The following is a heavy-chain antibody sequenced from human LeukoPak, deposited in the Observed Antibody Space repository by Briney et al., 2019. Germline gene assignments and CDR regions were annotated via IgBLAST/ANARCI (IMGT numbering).Heavy chain of an antibody. CDR3: ARGGSGWNYYYYYMDV. Sequence: SETLSLTCTVSGGSISSSRDYWAWLRQPPGKGLEWIANIYYSGSTHYSPSLKSRVTISVDTSKNQFSLKLSSVTAADTAVYYCARGGSGWNYYYYYMDVWGKGTTVTISS. CDR1: GGSISSSRDY. CDR2: IYYSGST. D-gene: IGHD6-19*01. V-gene: IGHV4-39*01. J-gene: IGHJ6*03.